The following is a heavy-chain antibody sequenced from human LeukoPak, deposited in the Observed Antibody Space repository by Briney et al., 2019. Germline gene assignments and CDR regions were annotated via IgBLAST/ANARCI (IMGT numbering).Heavy chain of an antibody. J-gene: IGHJ6*03. CDR1: GFTFSGSA. CDR3: TRHAYDFWSGYYDYYYYYMGV. V-gene: IGHV3-73*01. D-gene: IGHD3-3*01. CDR2: IRSRAKSYAT. Sequence: GGSLRLSCAASGFTFSGSAMHWVRQASGKGLEWVGRIRSRAKSYATAYGASVKGRFTISRDDSKNTSYLQMNSLKTEDTAVYYCTRHAYDFWSGYYDYYYYYMGVWGKGTTVTISS.